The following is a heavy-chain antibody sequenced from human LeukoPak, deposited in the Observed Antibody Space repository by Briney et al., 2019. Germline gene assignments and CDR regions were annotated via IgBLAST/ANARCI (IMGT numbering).Heavy chain of an antibody. V-gene: IGHV1-69*05. CDR3: ARDTRRQSSSGYYLMDAFDI. Sequence: SSVKVSCKASGGTFRSYAISWVRQAPGQGLEWMGRIIPIFGTRNYAQKFQGRVTVITDESTSTAYMELGSLRSEDTAVYYCARDTRRQSSSGYYLMDAFDIWGQGTMVTVSS. CDR1: GGTFRSYA. CDR2: IIPIFGTR. D-gene: IGHD3-22*01. J-gene: IGHJ3*02.